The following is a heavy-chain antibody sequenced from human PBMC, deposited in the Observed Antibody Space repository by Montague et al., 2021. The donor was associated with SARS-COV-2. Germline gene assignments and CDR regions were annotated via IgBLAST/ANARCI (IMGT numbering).Heavy chain of an antibody. CDR3: ARAPTVLEWIWYGMDV. Sequence: LVKPTQTLTLTCTFSGFSLSTSGMCVSWIRQPPGKGLEWIGNIDPSGNTNYNPSLKSRVSISVDSSSSQFSLYLTSVTAADAAVYYCARAPTVLEWIWYGMDVWGPGTRVTVSS. D-gene: IGHD3-3*01. J-gene: IGHJ6*02. CDR2: IDPSGNT. CDR1: GFSLSTSGMC. V-gene: IGHV4-30-2*01.